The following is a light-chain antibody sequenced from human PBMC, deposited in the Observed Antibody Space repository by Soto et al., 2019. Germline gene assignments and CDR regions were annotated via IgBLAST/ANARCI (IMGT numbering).Light chain of an antibody. CDR1: GGFITNNY. J-gene: IGLJ7*01. Sequence: NFMLTQPHSVSGSPGETVTISCTASGGFITNNYVQWYQQRPGSAPTTLIYEDKQRPSWVPDLFSASFDTSSNSASLSISGLKAEDEADYYCQSYDFDNHVVFGGGTQLTVL. CDR2: EDK. CDR3: QSYDFDNHVV. V-gene: IGLV6-57*02.